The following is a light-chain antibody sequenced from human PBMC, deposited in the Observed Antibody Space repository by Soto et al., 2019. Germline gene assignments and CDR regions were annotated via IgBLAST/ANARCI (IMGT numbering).Light chain of an antibody. CDR2: LNSDGSH. Sequence: QLVLTQSPSASASLGASVKLTCTLSSGHSNYAIAWHQQQSEKGPRYLMKLNSDGSHSKGDGIPDRFSGSSSGAERYLPFPSRQSEDEADYYCQTWGSGIVVFGGGTKLTAL. CDR3: QTWGSGIVV. V-gene: IGLV4-69*01. CDR1: SGHSNYA. J-gene: IGLJ2*01.